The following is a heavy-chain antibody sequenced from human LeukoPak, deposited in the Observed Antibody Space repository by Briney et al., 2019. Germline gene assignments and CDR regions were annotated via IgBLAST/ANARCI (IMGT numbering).Heavy chain of an antibody. V-gene: IGHV3-49*04. CDR1: GFTFGDYA. CDR2: IRSKAYGGTT. J-gene: IGHJ1*01. CDR3: TRDTTDSSGYYFEYSQH. Sequence: GGSLRLSCTASGFTFGDYAMSWVRQAPGKGLEWVGFIRSKAYGGTTEYAASVKGRFTISRDDSKSIAYLQMNSLKTEDTAVYYCTRDTTDSSGYYFEYSQHWGQGTLVTVSS. D-gene: IGHD3-22*01.